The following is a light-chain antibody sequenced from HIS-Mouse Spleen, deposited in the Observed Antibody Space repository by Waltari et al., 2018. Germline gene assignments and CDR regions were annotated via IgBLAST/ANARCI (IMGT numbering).Light chain of an antibody. Sequence: SYELTQPPSVSVSPGRTARITCSGDALPKKYAYWYQQKSGQAPVLVIYEDSKRPSGIPGRFSGSSSGTMATLTISGAQVGDEADYYCYSTDSSGNHRVFGGGTKLTVL. J-gene: IGLJ2*01. CDR2: EDS. V-gene: IGLV3-10*01. CDR3: YSTDSSGNHRV. CDR1: ALPKKY.